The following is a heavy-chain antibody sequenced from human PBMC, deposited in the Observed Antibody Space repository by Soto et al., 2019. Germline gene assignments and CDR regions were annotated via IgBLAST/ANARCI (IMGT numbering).Heavy chain of an antibody. Sequence: SETLSLTCTVSGGSISSGGYYWSWIRQHPGKGLEWIGYIYYSGSTYYNPSLKSRVTISVDTSKNQFSLKLSSVTAADTAVYYCARLVPAAADYYYYGMDVWGQGTTVTVSS. D-gene: IGHD2-2*01. V-gene: IGHV4-31*03. CDR2: IYYSGST. CDR3: ARLVPAAADYYYYGMDV. J-gene: IGHJ6*02. CDR1: GGSISSGGYY.